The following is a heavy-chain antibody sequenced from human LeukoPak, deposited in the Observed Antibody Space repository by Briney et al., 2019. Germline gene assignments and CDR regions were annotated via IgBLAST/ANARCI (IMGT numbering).Heavy chain of an antibody. D-gene: IGHD6-19*01. Sequence: AVSVKVSCKTSGYTFTSYGIGWVRQAPGQGLEWMGWISAYNGNTNYAQKLQGRVTMTTDTSTSTAYMELRSLRSDDTAVYYCARAGYSSGWGGYYFDYWGQGTLVTVSS. CDR2: ISAYNGNT. CDR3: ARAGYSSGWGGYYFDY. V-gene: IGHV1-18*01. CDR1: GYTFTSYG. J-gene: IGHJ4*02.